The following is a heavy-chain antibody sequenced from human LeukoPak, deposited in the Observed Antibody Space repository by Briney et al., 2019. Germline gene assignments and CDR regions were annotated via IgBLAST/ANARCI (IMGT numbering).Heavy chain of an antibody. CDR1: GGSISSSSYY. CDR3: ASPSGSYFGAFDI. J-gene: IGHJ3*02. D-gene: IGHD1-26*01. Sequence: PSETLSLTCTVSGGSISSSSYYWGWIRQPPGKGLEWIGSIYYSGSTYYNPSLKSRVTISVDKSKNQFSLKLSSVTAADTAVYYCASPSGSYFGAFDIWGQGTMVTVSS. CDR2: IYYSGST. V-gene: IGHV4-39*07.